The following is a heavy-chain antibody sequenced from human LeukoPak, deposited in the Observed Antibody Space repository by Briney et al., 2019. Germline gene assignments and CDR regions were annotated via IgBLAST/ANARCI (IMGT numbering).Heavy chain of an antibody. CDR1: GYTFTGYY. J-gene: IGHJ6*03. Sequence: ASVKVSCKASGYTFTGYYMHWVRQAPGQGLEWMGWINPNSGGTNYAQKFQGRVTMTRDTSISTVYMELSRLRSDDTAVYYCAREGGGDTAGYYMDVWGKGTTVTVSS. V-gene: IGHV1-2*02. CDR3: AREGGGDTAGYYMDV. D-gene: IGHD2-21*01. CDR2: INPNSGGT.